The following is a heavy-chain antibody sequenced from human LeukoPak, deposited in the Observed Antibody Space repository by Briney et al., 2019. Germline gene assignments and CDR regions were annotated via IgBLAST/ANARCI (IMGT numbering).Heavy chain of an antibody. CDR3: ARTYYYDSSGYPVQVSDAFDI. CDR2: ISGSGENT. CDR1: GLTFSNYA. J-gene: IGHJ3*02. V-gene: IGHV3-23*01. Sequence: GGSLRLSCAASGLTFSNYAMSWVRQAPGKGLEWVSAISGSGENTYYADSVKGRFTVSRDNSKNTLYVQMKSLRAEDTAMYYCARTYYYDSSGYPVQVSDAFDIWGQGTMVTVSS. D-gene: IGHD3-22*01.